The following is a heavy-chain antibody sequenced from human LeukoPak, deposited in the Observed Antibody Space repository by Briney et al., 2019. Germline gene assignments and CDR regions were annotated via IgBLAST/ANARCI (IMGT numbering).Heavy chain of an antibody. J-gene: IGHJ4*02. CDR2: IKQDGSEK. D-gene: IGHD6-19*01. V-gene: IGHV3-7*01. CDR1: GSTFSSYW. Sequence: GGSLRLSCAASGSTFSSYWMSWVRQAPGKGLEWVANIKQDGSEKYYVDSVKGRFTISRDNAKNSLYLQMNSLRAEDTAVYYCAKSEQWLVEGVFDYWGQGTLVTVSS. CDR3: AKSEQWLVEGVFDY.